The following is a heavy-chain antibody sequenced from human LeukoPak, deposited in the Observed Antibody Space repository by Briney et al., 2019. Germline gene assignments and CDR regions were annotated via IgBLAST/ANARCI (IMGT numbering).Heavy chain of an antibody. CDR3: ASSSSGRSHYFDY. J-gene: IGHJ4*02. V-gene: IGHV3-33*01. Sequence: PGGSLRLSCAASGFTFSNYAMHWVRQAPGKGLEWVAVIWYDGSNKYYADSVKGRFTISRDNSKNTLYLQMNSLRAEDTAVYYCASSSSGRSHYFDYWGQGTLVTVSS. CDR2: IWYDGSNK. CDR1: GFTFSNYA. D-gene: IGHD1-26*01.